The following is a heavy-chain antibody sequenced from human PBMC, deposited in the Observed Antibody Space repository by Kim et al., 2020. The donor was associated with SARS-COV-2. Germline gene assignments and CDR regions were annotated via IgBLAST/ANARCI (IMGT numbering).Heavy chain of an antibody. Sequence: GGSLRLSCAASGFTFSSYWMHWVRQAPGKGLVWVSRINSDGSSTSYADSVKGRFTISRDNAKNTLYLQMNSLRAEDTAVYYCARGWPQGSYYYYGMDVWGQGTTVTVSS. CDR2: INSDGSST. D-gene: IGHD2-15*01. CDR3: ARGWPQGSYYYYGMDV. CDR1: GFTFSSYW. V-gene: IGHV3-74*01. J-gene: IGHJ6*02.